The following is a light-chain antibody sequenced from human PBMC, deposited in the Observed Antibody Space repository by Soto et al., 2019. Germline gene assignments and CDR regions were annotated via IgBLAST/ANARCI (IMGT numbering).Light chain of an antibody. CDR3: QQSYNTPYT. Sequence: DIQMTQSPSSLSASVGDRLTITCRASQSISSYLNWFQQKPGKAPQLLIYAASSLQSGVPSRFSGSGSGTHFTLTISSLQPEYFATSYCQQSYNTPYTVGQGTKLEIK. V-gene: IGKV1-39*01. CDR1: QSISSY. J-gene: IGKJ2*01. CDR2: AAS.